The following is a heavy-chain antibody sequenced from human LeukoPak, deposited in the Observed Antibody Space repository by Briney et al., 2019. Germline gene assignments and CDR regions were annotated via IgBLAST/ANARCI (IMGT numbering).Heavy chain of an antibody. V-gene: IGHV1-69*13. D-gene: IGHD1-7*01. J-gene: IGHJ4*02. Sequence: SVKVSCKASGGTFSSYAISWVRQAPGQGLEWMGGIIPIFGTANYAQKFQGRVTITADESTSTAYMELSSLRSEDTAVYYCASKPWNWDRGFDYWGQGTLVTVSS. CDR1: GGTFSSYA. CDR2: IIPIFGTA. CDR3: ASKPWNWDRGFDY.